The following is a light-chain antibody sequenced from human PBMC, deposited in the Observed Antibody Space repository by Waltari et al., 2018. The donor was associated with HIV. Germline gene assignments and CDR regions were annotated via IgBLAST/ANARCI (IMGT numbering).Light chain of an antibody. CDR3: SSYTSSGPRYVL. V-gene: IGLV2-14*01. Sequence: SALTQPASVSGSPGQSITISCSGTSGDVGGYNFVSWYQKHPGKAPKLIIYKVSSRPSGVAMRFSGSRSANTASLTISGLQVEDEADYFCSSYTSSGPRYVLFGGGTRLTVL. CDR2: KVS. J-gene: IGLJ2*01. CDR1: SGDVGGYNF.